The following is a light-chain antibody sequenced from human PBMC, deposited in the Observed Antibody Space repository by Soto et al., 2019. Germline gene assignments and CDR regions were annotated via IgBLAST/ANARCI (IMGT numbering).Light chain of an antibody. Sequence: SYELTQPPSVSVSPGWTASITCSGFKFIDTDVSWYQQQPGQSPVLVIYQNRKRPSGIPERFSASKSGDTATLTISGSQPMDEADYYCQAWESSTVVFGGGTKLTVL. CDR2: QNR. J-gene: IGLJ2*01. CDR1: KFIDTD. CDR3: QAWESSTVV. V-gene: IGLV3-1*01.